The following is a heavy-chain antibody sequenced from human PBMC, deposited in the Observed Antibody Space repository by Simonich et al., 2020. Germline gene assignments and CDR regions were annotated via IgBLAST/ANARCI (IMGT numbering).Heavy chain of an antibody. Sequence: QVQLQQWGAGLLKPSETLSLTCAVYGGSFSGYYWSWIRQPPGKGLEWIGENNHSGSTNYNPSLKSRVTISVDTSKNQFSLKLSSVTAADTAVYYCARHLQLGPFDYWGQGTLVTVSS. CDR1: GGSFSGYY. V-gene: IGHV4-34*01. J-gene: IGHJ4*02. CDR3: ARHLQLGPFDY. D-gene: IGHD1-1*01. CDR2: NNHSGST.